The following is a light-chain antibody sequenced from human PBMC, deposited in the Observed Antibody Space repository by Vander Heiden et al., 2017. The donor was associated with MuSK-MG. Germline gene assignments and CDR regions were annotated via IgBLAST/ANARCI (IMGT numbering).Light chain of an antibody. J-gene: IGLJ2*01. V-gene: IGLV3-9*01. CDR1: NIGSKN. CDR2: RDS. CDR3: QVWDSSHVV. Sequence: SYELTQPLSVSVALGQTARITCGGNNIGSKNVHWYQQKPGQDPVLVIYRDSNRPSGIPERFSGSNSGNTATLTISRAQAGDEADYYCQVWDSSHVVFGGGTKLTVL.